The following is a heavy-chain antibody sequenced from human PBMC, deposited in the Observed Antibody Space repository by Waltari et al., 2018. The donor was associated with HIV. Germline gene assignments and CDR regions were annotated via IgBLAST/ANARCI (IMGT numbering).Heavy chain of an antibody. CDR2: ITASGEKK. CDR1: GFTFDASG. J-gene: IGHJ4*02. D-gene: IGHD2-21*01. V-gene: IGHV3-23*01. Sequence: EVQLLASGGSRVQPGGSMRLSCLGSGFTFDASGMHWCRQTAGKRVAGVAGITASGEKKITAASIKDVFTIVSENIRNTFYFDMRGLRADDAAGYYCVREGRPVSDLDVFDMWGPGIVVTVS. CDR3: VREGRPVSDLDVFDM.